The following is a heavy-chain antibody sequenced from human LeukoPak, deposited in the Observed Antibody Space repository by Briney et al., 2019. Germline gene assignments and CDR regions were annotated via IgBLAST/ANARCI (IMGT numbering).Heavy chain of an antibody. V-gene: IGHV4-39*07. J-gene: IGHJ5*02. CDR1: GGSISISSYY. D-gene: IGHD6-19*01. CDR2: IYYSGST. CDR3: AKDISSGWPNWFDP. Sequence: SETLSVTCTVSGGSISISSYYWGWIRQPPGKGLEWIGRIYYSGSTYYNPSLKSRVTISVDTSKNQFSLKLSSVTAADTAVYYCAKDISSGWPNWFDPWGQGTLVTVSS.